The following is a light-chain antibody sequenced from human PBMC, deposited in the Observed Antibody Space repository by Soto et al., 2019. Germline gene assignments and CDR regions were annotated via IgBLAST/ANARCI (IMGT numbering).Light chain of an antibody. CDR1: QDISNY. CDR3: QQYDYWPPWT. J-gene: IGKJ1*01. V-gene: IGKV1-33*01. Sequence: DIQMTQSPSSLSASVGDRVTITCRASQDISNYLNWYQQKPGKAPKLLIYDASNLETGVPSRFSGSGSGTEFTLTISSLQSEDSAVYYCQQYDYWPPWTFGQGTKVDIK. CDR2: DAS.